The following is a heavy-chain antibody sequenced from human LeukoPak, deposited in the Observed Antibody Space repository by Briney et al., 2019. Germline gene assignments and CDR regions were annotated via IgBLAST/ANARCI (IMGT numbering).Heavy chain of an antibody. Sequence: SETLSLTCTVSGGSISSYYWSWIRQPPGKGLEWIGYIYYSGSTNYNPSLKSRVTISVDTSKNQFSLKLSSVTAADTAVYYCARLVRLGELHFDYWGQGTLDTVSS. D-gene: IGHD3-16*01. CDR2: IYYSGST. CDR1: GGSISSYY. CDR3: ARLVRLGELHFDY. V-gene: IGHV4-59*08. J-gene: IGHJ4*02.